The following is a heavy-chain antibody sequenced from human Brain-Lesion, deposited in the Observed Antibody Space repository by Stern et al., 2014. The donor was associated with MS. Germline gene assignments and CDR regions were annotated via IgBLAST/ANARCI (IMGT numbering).Heavy chain of an antibody. CDR1: GGSISSGGYY. D-gene: IGHD2-2*01. CDR3: ARGRVVPGFQYYATDV. V-gene: IGHV4-61*02. CDR2: IFNSGST. J-gene: IGHJ6*02. Sequence: VQLVESGPGLVKPSQTLSLSCTVSGGSISSGGYYWSWIRQPAGKGLEWIGRIFNSGSTSYHPSLKSRGTLSLDTPKNQFSLRLNSMTAADTAVYYCARGRVVPGFQYYATDVWGQGTTVIVSS.